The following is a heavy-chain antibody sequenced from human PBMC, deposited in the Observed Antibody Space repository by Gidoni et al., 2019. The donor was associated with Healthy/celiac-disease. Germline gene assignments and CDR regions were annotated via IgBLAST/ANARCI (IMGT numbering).Heavy chain of an antibody. CDR3: ARVHVDTAMAVDY. CDR1: GFTVSSNY. J-gene: IGHJ4*01. V-gene: IGHV3-53*01. CDR2: IYSGGST. Sequence: DVQLVEFGGGLMQPGGSMRPPCAASGFTVSSNYMSWVRQAPGKGLEWVSVIYSGGSTYYADSVESRFTISRDNSKNTLYLQMNSLRAEDTAVYYCARVHVDTAMAVDYWGQGTLVTVSS. D-gene: IGHD5-18*01.